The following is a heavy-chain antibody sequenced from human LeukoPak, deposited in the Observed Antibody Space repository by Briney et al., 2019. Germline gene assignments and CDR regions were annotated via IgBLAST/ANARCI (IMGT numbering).Heavy chain of an antibody. D-gene: IGHD2-15*01. Sequence: ASVKVSCKASGYTFTAKYMHWVRQAPGQGREWMGWIKPNSGDTKYAQEFQGRVIVTRDTSINTAYMELSWLRSDDTAVYYCARDGGYYYMDVWGQGTTVTVSS. J-gene: IGHJ6*02. V-gene: IGHV1-2*02. CDR2: IKPNSGDT. CDR3: ARDGGYYYMDV. CDR1: GYTFTAKY.